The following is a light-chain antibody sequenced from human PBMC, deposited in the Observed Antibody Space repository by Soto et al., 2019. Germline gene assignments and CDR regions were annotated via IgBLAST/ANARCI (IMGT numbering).Light chain of an antibody. CDR1: QSITSY. Sequence: DIQLIQSPSSLSASVGDRVTITCRASQSITSYLNWYQQKPGKAPKLLIYAASTLQTGVPSRFSGSGSGTDFTLTIGSLQPEDFTVYFCQQSYTTPRTFGQGTRV. J-gene: IGKJ1*01. CDR3: QQSYTTPRT. CDR2: AAS. V-gene: IGKV1-39*01.